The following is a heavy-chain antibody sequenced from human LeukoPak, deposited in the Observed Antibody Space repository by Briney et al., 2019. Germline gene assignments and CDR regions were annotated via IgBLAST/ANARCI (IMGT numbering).Heavy chain of an antibody. CDR1: GYTFTSYD. V-gene: IGHV1-8*03. D-gene: IGHD6-13*01. CDR2: MNPNSGNT. J-gene: IGHJ4*02. CDR3: ARGKPGIAPPGPFDY. Sequence: ASVKVSCKASGYTFTSYDINWVRQATGQGLEWMGWMNPNSGNTGYAQKFQGRVTITRNTSISTAYMELSSLRSADTAVYYCARGKPGIAPPGPFDYWGQGTLVTVSS.